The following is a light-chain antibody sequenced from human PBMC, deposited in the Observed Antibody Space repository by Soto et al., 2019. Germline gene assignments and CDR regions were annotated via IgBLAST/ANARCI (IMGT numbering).Light chain of an antibody. CDR3: SSYATSSTLV. CDR2: DVS. J-gene: IGLJ2*01. CDR1: RSDVGAYNY. Sequence: QSALTQPASVSGSPGQSITISCTGTRSDVGAYNYVSWYQQHPGKAPKLMIYDVSNRPSGVSNRFSGSKSGNMASLTISGLQAEDEADYYCSSYATSSTLVFGGGTKLTVL. V-gene: IGLV2-14*03.